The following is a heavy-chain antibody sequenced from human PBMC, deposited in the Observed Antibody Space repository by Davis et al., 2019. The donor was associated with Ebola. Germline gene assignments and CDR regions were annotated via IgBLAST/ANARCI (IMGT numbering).Heavy chain of an antibody. CDR2: INHSGST. CDR1: GFTFSNYA. V-gene: IGHV4-34*01. Sequence: ESLKISCAASGFTFSNYAMSWVRQPPGKGLEWIGEINHSGSTNYNPSLKSRVTISVDTSKNQFSLKLSSVTAADTAVYYCARGRGYSPRRGRFNYWGQGTLVTVSS. CDR3: ARGRGYSPRRGRFNY. J-gene: IGHJ4*02. D-gene: IGHD5-12*01.